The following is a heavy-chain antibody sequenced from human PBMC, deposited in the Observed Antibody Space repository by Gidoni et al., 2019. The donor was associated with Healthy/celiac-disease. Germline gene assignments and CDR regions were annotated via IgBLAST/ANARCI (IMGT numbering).Heavy chain of an antibody. Sequence: EVQLLESGGGLVQPGGSLRLSCAASGFTFSSSAMSWVRQATGKGLEWVSAIRGSGGSTYYADSVKGRFTISRDNSKNTLYLQMNSLRAEDTAVYYCAKDLSRGDPLFPATYYFDYWGQGTLVTVSS. D-gene: IGHD3-22*01. CDR2: IRGSGGST. V-gene: IGHV3-23*01. J-gene: IGHJ4*02. CDR1: GFTFSSSA. CDR3: AKDLSRGDPLFPATYYFDY.